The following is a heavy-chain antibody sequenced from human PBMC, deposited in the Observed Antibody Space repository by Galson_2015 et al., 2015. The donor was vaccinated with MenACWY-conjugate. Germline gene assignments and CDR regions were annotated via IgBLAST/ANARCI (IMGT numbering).Heavy chain of an antibody. CDR2: IYPGDTYI. D-gene: IGHD2-21*01. CDR3: TRRLIANFRDAFDF. J-gene: IGHJ3*01. Sequence: QSGAEVTKPGESLTISCLGSGYIFSTYWIAWVRQMPGKGLEWMGMIYPGDTYIRNNPSFEGQVTMSVDKSISTTYLRWSSLKASDPAMYYCTRRLIANFRDAFDFWGQGTMVTVSS. CDR1: GYIFSTYW. V-gene: IGHV5-51*01.